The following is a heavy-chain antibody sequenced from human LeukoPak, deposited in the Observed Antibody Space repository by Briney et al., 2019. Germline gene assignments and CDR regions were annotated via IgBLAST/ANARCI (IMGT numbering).Heavy chain of an antibody. J-gene: IGHJ5*01. CDR1: GGIFSSYA. V-gene: IGHV1-69*13. CDR3: ARGPLDYGDYDLRAIPNWFDS. Sequence: GASVKVSCKASGGIFSSYAISWVRQAPGQGLEWMGGIIPIFGTANYALKFQGRVTITADESTSTAYMELSSLRFEDTAVYYCARGPLDYGDYDLRAIPNWFDSWGQGTLVTVSS. CDR2: IIPIFGTA. D-gene: IGHD4-17*01.